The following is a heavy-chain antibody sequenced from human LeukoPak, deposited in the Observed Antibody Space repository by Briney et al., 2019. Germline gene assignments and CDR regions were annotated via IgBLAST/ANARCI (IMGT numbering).Heavy chain of an antibody. CDR2: INHSGST. CDR1: GGSISSYY. Sequence: SETLSLTCTVSGGSISSYYWSWIRQPPGKGLEWIGEINHSGSTNYNPSLKSRVTISVDTSKNQFSLKLSSVTAADTAVYYCARQPPNYDSSGYYYFDYWGQGTLVTVSS. J-gene: IGHJ4*02. V-gene: IGHV4-34*01. CDR3: ARQPPNYDSSGYYYFDY. D-gene: IGHD3-22*01.